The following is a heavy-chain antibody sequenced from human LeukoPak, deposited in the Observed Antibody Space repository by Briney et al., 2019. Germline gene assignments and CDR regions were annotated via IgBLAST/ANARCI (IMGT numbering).Heavy chain of an antibody. V-gene: IGHV4-59*01. Sequence: SETLPLTCTVSGGSISSYYWSWIRQPPGKGLEWIGYIYYSGSTNYNPSLKSRVTISVDTSKKQFSLKLSSVTAADTAVYYCARGVWSLDYWGQGTLVTVSS. D-gene: IGHD2-21*01. CDR2: IYYSGST. CDR3: ARGVWSLDY. CDR1: GGSISSYY. J-gene: IGHJ4*02.